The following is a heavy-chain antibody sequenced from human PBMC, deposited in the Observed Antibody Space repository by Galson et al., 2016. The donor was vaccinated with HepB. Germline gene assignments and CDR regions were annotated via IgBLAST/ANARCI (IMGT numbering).Heavy chain of an antibody. J-gene: IGHJ4*02. CDR1: GFIFSNYA. Sequence: SLRLSCAASGFIFSNYAVLWVRQAPGKGPEWVAAISEDGSTRDYIDSVEGRLTVSRDNSKNTFYLQMNSLRAEDRDVYYCPKAALVGPTYPLEFWGPGTLVTVSS. CDR3: PKAALVGPTYPLEF. V-gene: IGHV3-30*04. CDR2: ISEDGSTR. D-gene: IGHD1-26*01.